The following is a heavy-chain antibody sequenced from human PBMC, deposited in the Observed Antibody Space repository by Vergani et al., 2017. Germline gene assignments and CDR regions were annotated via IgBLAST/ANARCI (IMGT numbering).Heavy chain of an antibody. CDR1: GGSISSGSYY. CDR2: IYYSENK. D-gene: IGHD6-19*01. CDR3: ARGRGVGYSSGWYNYYFDY. Sequence: QVQLQESGPGLVKPSQTLSLTCTVSGGSISSGSYYWSWIRQPAGKGLEWIGRIYYSENKFYNPSLESRVTLSIDTTKNQFSLKLSSVTAADTAVYYCARGRGVGYSSGWYNYYFDYWGQGTLVTVSS. J-gene: IGHJ4*02. V-gene: IGHV4-61*02.